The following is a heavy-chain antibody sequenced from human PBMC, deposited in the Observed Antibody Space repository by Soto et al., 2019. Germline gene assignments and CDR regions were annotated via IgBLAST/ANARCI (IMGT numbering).Heavy chain of an antibody. Sequence: QVPLVESGGGLVKPGGSLRLSCAASGFTFSDYYMSWIRQAPGKGLEWVSYIISSSTYTEYADSVKGRFTISRDNAKNSLYLQMNSLRAEDTAVYYCARSGGGYSFDSVGQGILVTVSS. J-gene: IGHJ4*02. CDR2: IISSSTYT. CDR3: ARSGGGYSFDS. V-gene: IGHV3-11*05. D-gene: IGHD5-18*01. CDR1: GFTFSDYY.